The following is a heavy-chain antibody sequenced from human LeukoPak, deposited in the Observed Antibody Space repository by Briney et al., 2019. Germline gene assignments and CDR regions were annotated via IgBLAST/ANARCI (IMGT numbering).Heavy chain of an antibody. CDR2: IYHSGST. Sequence: SETLSLTCTVSGYSISSGYYWGWIRQPPGKGLEWIGSIYHSGSTYYNPSLKSRVTISVDTSKNQFSLKLSSVTAADTAVYYCASEKSIAAAGHTTLDYWGQGTLVTVSS. D-gene: IGHD6-13*01. CDR3: ASEKSIAAAGHTTLDY. CDR1: GYSISSGYY. J-gene: IGHJ4*02. V-gene: IGHV4-38-2*02.